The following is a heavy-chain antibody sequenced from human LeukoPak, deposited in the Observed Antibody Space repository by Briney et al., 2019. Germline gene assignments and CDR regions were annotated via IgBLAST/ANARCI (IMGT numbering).Heavy chain of an antibody. J-gene: IGHJ4*02. Sequence: KPSERLSLTCTVSGGSISSYYWSWIRQPPGKGLEWIGYIYYSGSTNYNPSLKSRVTISVDTSKNQFTLKLSSVTAADTAVYYCARTVCSSTSCWFDYWGQDTLDAVSS. CDR1: GGSISSYY. V-gene: IGHV4-59*01. CDR3: ARTVCSSTSCWFDY. CDR2: IYYSGST. D-gene: IGHD2-2*01.